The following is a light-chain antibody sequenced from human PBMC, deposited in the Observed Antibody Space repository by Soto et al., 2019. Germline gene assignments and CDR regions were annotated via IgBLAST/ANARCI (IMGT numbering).Light chain of an antibody. Sequence: QSVLTQPPSASGTPGQRVTISCSGSSSNIGSNTVNWYQQLPGTAPKLLIYINKQRPSGVPDRFSGSKSGTAASLAISGLQSEDEADYYCAAWDDSLNGWVFGGGTKVTVL. CDR2: INK. CDR3: AAWDDSLNGWV. V-gene: IGLV1-44*01. CDR1: SSNIGSNT. J-gene: IGLJ3*02.